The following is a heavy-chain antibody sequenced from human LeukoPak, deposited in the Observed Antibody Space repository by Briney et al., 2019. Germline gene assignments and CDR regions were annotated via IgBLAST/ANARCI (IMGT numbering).Heavy chain of an antibody. Sequence: GGSLRLSCAASGFTFSSYAMHWVRQAPGKGLEWVAVISYDGSNKYYADSVKGRLTISRDNSKNTLYLQMNSLRAEDTAVYYCARVSSIYYDSSGYYFDYWGQGTLVTVSS. CDR1: GFTFSSYA. CDR3: ARVSSIYYDSSGYYFDY. D-gene: IGHD3-22*01. V-gene: IGHV3-30-3*01. J-gene: IGHJ4*02. CDR2: ISYDGSNK.